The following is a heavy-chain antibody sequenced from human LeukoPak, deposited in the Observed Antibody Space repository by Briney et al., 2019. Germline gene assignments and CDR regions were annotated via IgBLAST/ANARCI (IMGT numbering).Heavy chain of an antibody. Sequence: SQTLSLTCAISGDSVSSNSAAWNWIRQSPSGGLEWLGRTYYRSKWYHDFAVSVKSRITINPDTSKNQFSLQLNSVTPEDTAVYYCTGMNWANAFDIWGQGTMVTVSS. J-gene: IGHJ3*02. CDR3: TGMNWANAFDI. D-gene: IGHD7-27*01. CDR1: GDSVSSNSAA. CDR2: TYYRSKWYH. V-gene: IGHV6-1*01.